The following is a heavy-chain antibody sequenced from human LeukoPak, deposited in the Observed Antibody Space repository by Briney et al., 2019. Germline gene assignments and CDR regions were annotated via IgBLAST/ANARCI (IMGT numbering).Heavy chain of an antibody. CDR2: IYYSGST. Sequence: SETLSLTCTVSGGSISSYYWSWIRQPPGKGLEWIGYIYYSGSTNYNPSLKSRVTISVDTSKIQFSLKLTSVTAADTAVYYCARGVPEYYDFWSGYFYYFDYWGQGTLVTVSS. CDR3: ARGVPEYYDFWSGYFYYFDY. CDR1: GGSISSYY. J-gene: IGHJ4*02. V-gene: IGHV4-59*01. D-gene: IGHD3-3*01.